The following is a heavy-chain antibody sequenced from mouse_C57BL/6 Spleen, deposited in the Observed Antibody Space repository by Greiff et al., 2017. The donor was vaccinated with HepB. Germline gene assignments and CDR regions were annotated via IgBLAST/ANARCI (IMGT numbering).Heavy chain of an antibody. V-gene: IGHV1-76*01. D-gene: IGHD2-3*01. CDR3: ARRDGYYVNWYFDV. J-gene: IGHJ1*03. Sequence: VQLQQSGAELVRPGASVKLSCKASGYTFTDYYINWVKQRPGQGLEWIARIYPGSGNTYYNEKFKGKATLTAEKSSSTAYMQLSSLTSEDSAVYFCARRDGYYVNWYFDVWGTGTTVTVSS. CDR1: GYTFTDYY. CDR2: IYPGSGNT.